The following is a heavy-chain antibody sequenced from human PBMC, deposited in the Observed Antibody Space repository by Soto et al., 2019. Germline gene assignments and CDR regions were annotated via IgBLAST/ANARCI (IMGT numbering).Heavy chain of an antibody. CDR3: TRDLNGGNPFDY. CDR2: IDPGSGRA. D-gene: IGHD2-8*01. Sequence: QVQLVQSGAEGKKPGASVRVSCKPSGYTLRNYAIHWVRQAAGQSLEWLAWIDPGSGRATYSPKVQGRIIVSKDNSATTFYMDLTHLTSEDTAVFFCTRDLNGGNPFDYWGQGALVIVSS. V-gene: IGHV1-3*01. J-gene: IGHJ4*02. CDR1: GYTLRNYA.